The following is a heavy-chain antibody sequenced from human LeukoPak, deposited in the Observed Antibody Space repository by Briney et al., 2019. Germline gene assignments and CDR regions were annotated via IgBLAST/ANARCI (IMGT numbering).Heavy chain of an antibody. CDR2: ISYDGSNK. CDR3: AREDCSSTSCYLGTFDY. V-gene: IGHV3-30-3*01. J-gene: IGHJ4*02. Sequence: PGGSLRLSCAASGFTFSSYAMHWVRQAPGKGLEWVAVISYDGSNKYYADSVKGRFTISRDNSKNTLYLQMNSLRAEDTAVYYCAREDCSSTSCYLGTFDYWGQGTLVTVSS. D-gene: IGHD2-2*01. CDR1: GFTFSSYA.